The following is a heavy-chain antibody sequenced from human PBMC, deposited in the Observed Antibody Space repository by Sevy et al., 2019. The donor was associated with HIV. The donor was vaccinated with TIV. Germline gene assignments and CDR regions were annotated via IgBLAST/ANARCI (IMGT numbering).Heavy chain of an antibody. V-gene: IGHV3-21*01. CDR2: ISSSSSYI. D-gene: IGHD2-2*01. J-gene: IGHJ4*02. CDR1: GFTFSSYS. CDR3: ARDAGEYCSSTSCRDAFFDY. Sequence: GGSLRLSCAASGFTFSSYSMNRVRQAPGKGLEWVSSISSSSSYIYYADSVKGRFTISRDNAKNSLYLQMNSLRAEDTAVYYCARDAGEYCSSTSCRDAFFDYWGQGTLVTVSS.